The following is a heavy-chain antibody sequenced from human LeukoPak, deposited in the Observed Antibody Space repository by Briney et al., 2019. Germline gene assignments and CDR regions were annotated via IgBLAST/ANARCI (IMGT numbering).Heavy chain of an antibody. Sequence: PSETLSLTCTVSVDSIRGYYWSWIRHPPGKGLQGIGYVFPSGSADYIPSLKSRVTISADTSKSQISLKMNSVTAADPAVYFCARGSRLGMALTTFDFWGPGTLVNVSS. CDR2: VFPSGSA. CDR3: ARGSRLGMALTTFDF. D-gene: IGHD5-24*01. J-gene: IGHJ4*02. V-gene: IGHV4-4*09. CDR1: VDSIRGYY.